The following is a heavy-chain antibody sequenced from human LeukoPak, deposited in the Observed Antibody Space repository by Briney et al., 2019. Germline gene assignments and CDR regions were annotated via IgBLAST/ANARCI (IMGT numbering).Heavy chain of an antibody. CDR2: INPNSGGT. D-gene: IGHD3-16*02. CDR3: ARERSYDYVWGSYRHGGFDY. J-gene: IGHJ4*02. CDR1: GYTFTGYY. V-gene: IGHV1-2*02. Sequence: ASVKVSCKASGYTFTGYYMHWVRQAPGQGLEWMGWINPNSGGTNYAQKFQGRVTMTRDTSISTAYMELSRLRSDDTAVYYCARERSYDYVWGSYRHGGFDYWGQGTLVTVSS.